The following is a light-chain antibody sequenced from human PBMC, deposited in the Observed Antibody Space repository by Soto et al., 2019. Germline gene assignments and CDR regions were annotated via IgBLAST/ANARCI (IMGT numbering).Light chain of an antibody. CDR3: SSYTSSSTVV. V-gene: IGLV2-14*03. Sequence: QSALTQPASVFGSPGQSITISCTGTSSDIGGYNYVSWYQQHPGKGPKLMIYDVSSRPSGVSHRFSGSKSGDTASLTISGLQAEDEADYYCSSYTSSSTVVFGGGTKLTVL. CDR2: DVS. CDR1: SSDIGGYNY. J-gene: IGLJ2*01.